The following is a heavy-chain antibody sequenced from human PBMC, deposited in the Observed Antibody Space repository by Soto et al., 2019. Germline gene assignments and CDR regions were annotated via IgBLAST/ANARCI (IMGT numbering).Heavy chain of an antibody. CDR1: GFTFSSYS. CDR3: ARAGGDFWSGYSDGSFYYGMDV. CDR2: ISSSSSYI. D-gene: IGHD3-3*01. V-gene: IGHV3-21*01. Sequence: SLRLSCAASGFTFSSYSMNWVRQAPGKGLEWVSSISSSSSYIYYADSVKGRFTISRDNAKNSLYLQMNSLRAEDTAVYYCARAGGDFWSGYSDGSFYYGMDVWGQGTTVTVSS. J-gene: IGHJ6*02.